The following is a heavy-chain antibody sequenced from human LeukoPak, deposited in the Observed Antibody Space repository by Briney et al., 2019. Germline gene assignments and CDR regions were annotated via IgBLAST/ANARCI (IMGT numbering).Heavy chain of an antibody. CDR2: MNPNSGNT. D-gene: IGHD2-15*01. J-gene: IGHJ3*01. CDR3: ASPVALDAFDV. CDR1: GYTFTSYD. Sequence: ASVKVSCKASGYTFTSYDINWVRQATGQGLEWMGWMNPNSGNTGYARKFQGRVTMTRNTSISTAYMELRSLRSEDTAVYYCASPVALDAFDVWGQGTMVTVSS. V-gene: IGHV1-8*01.